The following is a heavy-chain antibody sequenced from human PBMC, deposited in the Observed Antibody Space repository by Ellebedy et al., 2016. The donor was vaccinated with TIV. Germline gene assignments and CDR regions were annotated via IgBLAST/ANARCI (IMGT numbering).Heavy chain of an antibody. D-gene: IGHD5-12*01. V-gene: IGHV4-59*01. J-gene: IGHJ4*02. CDR2: INYSGST. CDR3: ARGGRYGGYGGYDY. CDR1: GASFSTYY. Sequence: MPGGSLRLSCTVSGASFSTYYWSWIRQPPGKGLEWIGYINYSGSTNYNPSLKSRVTISVDTSMNQFSLKLSSLTAADTAVYYCARGGRYGGYGGYDYWGEGTLVTVSS.